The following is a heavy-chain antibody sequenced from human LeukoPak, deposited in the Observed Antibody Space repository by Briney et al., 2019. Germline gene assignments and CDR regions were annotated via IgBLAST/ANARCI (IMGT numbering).Heavy chain of an antibody. CDR3: ARDLVVSCSSTSCSVAPSDF. CDR2: IIPILGIA. D-gene: IGHD2-2*01. J-gene: IGHJ4*02. CDR1: GGTFSSYA. Sequence: SVKVSCKASGGTFSSYAISWVRQAPGQGLEWMGRIIPILGIATYAQNFQGRVTITADKSTSTAYMELSSLRSEDTAVYYCARDLVVSCSSTSCSVAPSDFWGQGTLVTVSS. V-gene: IGHV1-69*04.